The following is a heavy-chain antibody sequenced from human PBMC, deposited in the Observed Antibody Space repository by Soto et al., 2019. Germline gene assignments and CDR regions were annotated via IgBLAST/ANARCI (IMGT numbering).Heavy chain of an antibody. CDR2: IFYSGST. CDR1: GGSISSYY. CDR3: ASMIGDPVLSFDS. J-gene: IGHJ5*01. V-gene: IGHV4-59*01. Sequence: QVQLQESGPGLVKPSETLSLTCTVSGGSISSYYWSWIRQPPGKGLEWIGFIFYSGSTSYNPSLKSRVTTSIDTSEYQFSLKLNSVTAADTAVYYYASMIGDPVLSFDSWGQGTLVAVSS. D-gene: IGHD3-10*02.